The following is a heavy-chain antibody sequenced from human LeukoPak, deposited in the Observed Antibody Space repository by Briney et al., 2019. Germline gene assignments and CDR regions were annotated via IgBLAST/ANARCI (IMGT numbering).Heavy chain of an antibody. CDR1: GFTFDDYA. Sequence: PGGSLRLSCAASGFTFDDYAMHWVRQAPGKGLEWVSLISGDGGSTYYADSVKGRFTISRDNSKNSLYLQMHSLRTEDTALYYCAKVFWAGAYCGGDCFAAFDIWGQGTMVTVSS. CDR2: ISGDGGST. J-gene: IGHJ3*02. V-gene: IGHV3-43*02. CDR3: AKVFWAGAYCGGDCFAAFDI. D-gene: IGHD2-21*02.